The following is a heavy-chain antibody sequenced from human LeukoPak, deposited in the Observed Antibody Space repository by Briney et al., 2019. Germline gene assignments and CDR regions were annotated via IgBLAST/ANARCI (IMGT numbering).Heavy chain of an antibody. CDR3: AASPECSSTICYTPHLFDY. CDR1: GFTYTSSA. J-gene: IGHJ4*02. V-gene: IGHV1-58*01. CDR2: IVVCSGNT. D-gene: IGHD2-2*02. Sequence: SVKVSCKASGFTYTSSAVQSVRQARGQRLGWRGWIVVCSGNTKYAQKFQERVPITRDMSTSTAYSERSSLRSEDTAVYYCAASPECSSTICYTPHLFDYWGQGTLGTVSS.